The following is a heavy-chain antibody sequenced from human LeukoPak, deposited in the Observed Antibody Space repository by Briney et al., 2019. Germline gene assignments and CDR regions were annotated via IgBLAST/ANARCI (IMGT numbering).Heavy chain of an antibody. D-gene: IGHD3-3*01. CDR1: GFTFSSYA. CDR2: IKQDGSEK. CDR3: ARDYNDFWSGYYTVYYFDY. V-gene: IGHV3-7*01. Sequence: GGSLRLSCAASGFTFSSYAMHWVRQAPGKGLEWVANIKQDGSEKYYADSVKGRFTISRDNAKNSLYLQMNSLRAEDTAVYYCARDYNDFWSGYYTVYYFDYWGQGTLVTVSS. J-gene: IGHJ4*02.